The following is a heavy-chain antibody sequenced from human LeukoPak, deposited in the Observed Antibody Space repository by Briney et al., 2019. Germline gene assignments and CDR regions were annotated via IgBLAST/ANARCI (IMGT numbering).Heavy chain of an antibody. CDR2: ISAYNGNT. D-gene: IGHD2-21*01. CDR3: ASRGGDAAFDI. CDR1: GYTFTSYG. J-gene: IGHJ3*02. V-gene: IGHV1-18*01. Sequence: ASVKVSCKASGYTFTSYGISWVRQAPGQGLEWMGWISAYNGNTNYAQKFQGRVTMTRDMSTSTVYMELSSLRSEDTAVYYCASRGGDAAFDIWGQGTMVTVSS.